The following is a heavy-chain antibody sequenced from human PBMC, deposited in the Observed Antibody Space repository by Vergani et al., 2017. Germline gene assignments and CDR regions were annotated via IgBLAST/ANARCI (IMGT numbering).Heavy chain of an antibody. V-gene: IGHV3-33*03. CDR3: AKVPAATTSSWYVDWYFDL. Sequence: QVQLVESGGGVVQPGRSLRLSCAASGFTFSSYGMHWVRQAPGKGLEWVAVIWYDGSNKYYADSVKGRFTISRDNAKNSLYLQMNSLRAEDTALYYCAKVPAATTSSWYVDWYFDLWGRGTLVTVSS. D-gene: IGHD6-13*01. J-gene: IGHJ2*01. CDR2: IWYDGSNK. CDR1: GFTFSSYG.